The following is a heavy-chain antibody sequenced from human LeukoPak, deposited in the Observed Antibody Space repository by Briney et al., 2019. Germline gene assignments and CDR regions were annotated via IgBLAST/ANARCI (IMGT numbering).Heavy chain of an antibody. CDR1: GGSISSYY. CDR2: IYYSGSA. D-gene: IGHD3-16*01. CDR3: ARQSRSFGPSYYYMDV. J-gene: IGHJ6*03. Sequence: SETLSLTCTVSGGSISSYYWSWIRQPPGKGLEWIGYIYYSGSANYNPSLKSRVTISVDTSKNQFSLKLSSVTAADTAVYYCARQSRSFGPSYYYMDVWGKGTTVTVSS. V-gene: IGHV4-59*01.